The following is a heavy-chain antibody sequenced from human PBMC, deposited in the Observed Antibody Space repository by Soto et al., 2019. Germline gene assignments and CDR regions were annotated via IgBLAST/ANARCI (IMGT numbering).Heavy chain of an antibody. CDR1: GDSITSDDYY. D-gene: IGHD3-10*01. CDR2: IYYTGST. CDR3: AIASVQIINSYLAMDV. V-gene: IGHV4-30-4*01. Sequence: QVQLQESGPGLLRPSQTLSLTCTVSGDSITSDDYYWTWIRQPPGKGLEWLGHIYYTGSTSYNPSLESRGSIALDTSKNQLSLRVRSVTAADTAVYYCAIASVQIINSYLAMDVWGHGTSIIVSS. J-gene: IGHJ6*02.